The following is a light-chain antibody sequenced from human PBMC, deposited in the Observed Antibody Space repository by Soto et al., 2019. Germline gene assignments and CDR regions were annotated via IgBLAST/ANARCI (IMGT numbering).Light chain of an antibody. CDR3: QQRSNWQLT. V-gene: IGKV3-11*01. CDR2: DAS. Sequence: EIVLTQSPATLSLSPGERATLSCRASQSVSSYLAWYQQKPGQAPKLLIYDASNRATGIPARFSGSGSGTDFTPTISSLEPEDFAVYYCQQRSNWQLTSGGGTKVEIK. CDR1: QSVSSY. J-gene: IGKJ4*01.